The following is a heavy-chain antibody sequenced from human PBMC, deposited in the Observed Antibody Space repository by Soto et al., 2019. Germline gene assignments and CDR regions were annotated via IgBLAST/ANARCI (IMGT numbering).Heavy chain of an antibody. CDR3: ARATEGDWFLRYMDV. D-gene: IGHD3-9*01. Sequence: GGSLRLSCAASGFTFSSYGMHWVRQAPGKGLEWVAVIWYDGSNKYYADSVKGRFTISRDNSKNTLYLQMNSLRAEDTAVYYCARATEGDWFLRYMDVWGKGTTVTVSS. CDR1: GFTFSSYG. V-gene: IGHV3-33*01. J-gene: IGHJ6*03. CDR2: IWYDGSNK.